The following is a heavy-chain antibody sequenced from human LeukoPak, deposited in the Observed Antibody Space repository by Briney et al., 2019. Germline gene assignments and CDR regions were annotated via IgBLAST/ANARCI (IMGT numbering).Heavy chain of an antibody. D-gene: IGHD2-8*01. J-gene: IGHJ6*03. CDR2: ISGSGGST. CDR1: GFTFSSYG. V-gene: IGHV3-23*01. CDR3: AKAGVRYYYYYMDV. Sequence: GGSLRLSCAASGFTFSSYGMHWVRQAPGKGLEWVSAISGSGGSTYYADSVKGRFTISRDNSKNTLYLQMNSLRAEDTAVYYCAKAGVRYYYYYMDVWGKGTTVTISS.